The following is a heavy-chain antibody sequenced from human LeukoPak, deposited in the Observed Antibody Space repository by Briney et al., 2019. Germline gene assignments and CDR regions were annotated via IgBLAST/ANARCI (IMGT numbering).Heavy chain of an antibody. V-gene: IGHV3-23*01. CDR2: ISGSGGST. CDR1: GFTFSSYA. D-gene: IGHD3-10*01. CDR3: AKDPGSGTPRGARHY. J-gene: IGHJ4*02. Sequence: GGSLRLSCAASGFTFSSYAMSWVRQAPGKGLEWVSAISGSGGSTYYADSVKGRLTISRDNSKNTLYLQMNSLRAEDTAVYYCAKDPGSGTPRGARHYWGQGTLVTVSS.